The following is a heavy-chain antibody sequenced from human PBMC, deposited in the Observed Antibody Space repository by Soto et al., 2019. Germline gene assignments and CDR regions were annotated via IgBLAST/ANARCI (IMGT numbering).Heavy chain of an antibody. CDR1: GVSFKSYD. V-gene: IGHV3-30*03. J-gene: IGHJ5*02. CDR3: ARISRYCSGGDCHA. Sequence: PWGSLRLSCAASGVSFKSYDMHGVRQDPGKGPEWVAIISYDGSNTYYSDSVRGPFTISRDNSKDTLYLQMHSLRSEDTAIYYCARISRYCSGGDCHAWGQGTQVTVSS. D-gene: IGHD2-15*01. CDR2: ISYDGSNT.